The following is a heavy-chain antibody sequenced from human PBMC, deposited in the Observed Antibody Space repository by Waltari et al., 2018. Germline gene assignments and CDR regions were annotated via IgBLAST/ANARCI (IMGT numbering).Heavy chain of an antibody. CDR3: AREVGSSWPLDY. V-gene: IGHV3-30*01. D-gene: IGHD6-13*01. CDR1: GFTFSNFP. Sequence: QVQLMESGGGVVHPGRSLRLSCAASGFTFSNFPIHWVRQAPGKVLEWVAVISFDGTNEHYAGSVKGRLTISRDNSKNTLYLEMNSLRGDDTAVYFCAREVGSSWPLDYWGQGTLVTVSS. CDR2: ISFDGTNE. J-gene: IGHJ4*02.